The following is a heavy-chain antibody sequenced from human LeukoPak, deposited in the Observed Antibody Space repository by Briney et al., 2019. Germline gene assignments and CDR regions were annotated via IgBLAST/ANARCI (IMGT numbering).Heavy chain of an antibody. CDR1: GYTFSHYA. CDR2: IWNDGSDK. J-gene: IGHJ4*02. V-gene: IGHV3-33*06. Sequence: PGGSLRLSCTTSGYTFSHYAMHWVRQAPGKGLEWVAVIWNDGSDKYYGDSVKGRFTISRDNSKKTVYLQLSSLRFEDTGLYYCEKDAERGFDFSNSLQSWGQGTLVTVSS. D-gene: IGHD4-11*01. CDR3: EKDAERGFDFSNSLQS.